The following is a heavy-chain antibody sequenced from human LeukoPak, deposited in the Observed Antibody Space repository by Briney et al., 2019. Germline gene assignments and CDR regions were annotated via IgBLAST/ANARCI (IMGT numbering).Heavy chain of an antibody. CDR1: GGSISSYY. CDR2: IYTSGST. D-gene: IGHD1-26*01. Sequence: SETLSLTCTVSGGSISSYYWSWIRQSAGKGLEWIGRIYTSGSTNYNPSLKSRVAMSVDTSKNQFSLKLSSVTAADTAVYYCARNGGSGTYYDGSFDYWGQGTLVTVSS. CDR3: ARNGGSGTYYDGSFDY. V-gene: IGHV4-4*07. J-gene: IGHJ4*02.